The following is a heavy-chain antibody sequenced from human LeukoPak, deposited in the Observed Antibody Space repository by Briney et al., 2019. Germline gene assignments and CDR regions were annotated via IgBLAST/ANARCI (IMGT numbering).Heavy chain of an antibody. D-gene: IGHD3-10*01. CDR1: GGSINDYY. CDR2: IYSSGST. CDR3: ARGPIIRGDNCFDP. J-gene: IGHJ5*02. V-gene: IGHV4-4*07. Sequence: SETLSLTCTVSGGSINDYYWSWIRQSAGKGLEWIGRIYSSGSTNYNPSLKSRVTMSVDTSKNQFSLKLSSVTAADTAIYYCARGPIIRGDNCFDPWGQGTLVTVSS.